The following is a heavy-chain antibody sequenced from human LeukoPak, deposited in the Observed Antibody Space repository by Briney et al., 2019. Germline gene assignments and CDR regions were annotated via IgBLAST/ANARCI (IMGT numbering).Heavy chain of an antibody. D-gene: IGHD3-10*01. CDR2: INDDGTST. V-gene: IGHV3-74*01. J-gene: IGHJ1*01. CDR3: ARVYGPGMDEYFHL. CDR1: GFTFSGAW. Sequence: QAGGSLRLSCAASGFTFSGAWMHWVRQAPGKGLVWVSRINDDGTSTRYADSVKGRFTIPRDNAKNTLYLQMNSLRAEDTAVYYCARVYGPGMDEYFHLWGQGTLVTVSS.